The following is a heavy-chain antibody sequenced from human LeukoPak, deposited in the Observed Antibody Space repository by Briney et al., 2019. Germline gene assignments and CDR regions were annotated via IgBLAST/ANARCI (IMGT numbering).Heavy chain of an antibody. CDR3: AKLAIFGVLVDP. D-gene: IGHD3-3*01. Sequence: GGPLRLSCAASGFTYSSYAMSWVRQAPGKGLEWVSAISGSGGSTYYADSVKGRFTISRDNSKNTLYLQMNSLRAEDTAVYYCAKLAIFGVLVDPWGQGTLVTVSS. V-gene: IGHV3-23*01. J-gene: IGHJ5*02. CDR2: ISGSGGST. CDR1: GFTYSSYA.